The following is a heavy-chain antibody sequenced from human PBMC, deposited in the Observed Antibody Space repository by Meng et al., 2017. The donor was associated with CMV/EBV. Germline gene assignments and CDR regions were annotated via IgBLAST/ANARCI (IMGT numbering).Heavy chain of an antibody. CDR2: MRYDGSNK. D-gene: IGHD2-2*01. Sequence: GGSLRLSCAASGFTFSSYGMHWVRQAPGKGLEWVAFMRYDGSNKYYADSVKGRFTISRDNSKNTLYLQMNSLRAEDTAVYYCAKDLGDIVVVPAAQPLGGMDVWGQGTTVTVSS. CDR3: AKDLGDIVVVPAAQPLGGMDV. CDR1: GFTFSSYG. J-gene: IGHJ6*02. V-gene: IGHV3-30*02.